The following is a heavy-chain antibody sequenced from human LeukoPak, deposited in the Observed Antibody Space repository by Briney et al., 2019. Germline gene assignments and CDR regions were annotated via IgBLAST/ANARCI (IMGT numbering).Heavy chain of an antibody. CDR1: GFTFSSYA. V-gene: IGHV3-23*01. J-gene: IGHJ4*02. CDR3: AKDMWF. Sequence: GGSLRLSCAASGFTFSSYAMSWVRQTPGKGLEWVSSIGGSGFTTYYADSVEGRFTISRDNSKNTLYLQMNGLRAEDTAVYYCAKDMWFGGQGTLVTVSS. D-gene: IGHD3-10*01. CDR2: IGGSGFTT.